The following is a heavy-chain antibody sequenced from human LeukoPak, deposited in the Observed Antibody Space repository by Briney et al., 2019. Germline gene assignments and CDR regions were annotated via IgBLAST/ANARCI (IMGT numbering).Heavy chain of an antibody. CDR3: ATHNTQAATGY. CDR2: LNPDRGNT. V-gene: IGHV1-8*01. J-gene: IGHJ4*02. CDR1: GYTFSIYD. D-gene: IGHD2-15*01. Sequence: ASVKVSCKTSGYTFSIYDINWVRQATGQGLEWLGWLNPDRGNTGYAQKFQGRVTMTWHTSTSTAYMELSSLRSEDTAVYYCATHNTQAATGYWGQGTLVTVSS.